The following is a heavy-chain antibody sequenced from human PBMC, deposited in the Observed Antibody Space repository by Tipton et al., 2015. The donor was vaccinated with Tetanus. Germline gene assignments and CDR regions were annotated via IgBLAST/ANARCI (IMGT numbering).Heavy chain of an antibody. CDR3: ARHLYGYWFDP. D-gene: IGHD5-18*01. CDR1: GGSISDKKYY. J-gene: IGHJ5*02. Sequence: TLSLTCTVSGGSISDKKYYWGWIRQPPGKGLEWIASIYFEGGTYYSPSLKSRVTIAVDTSQNVFSLRLTSVTAADTAVYYCARHLYGYWFDPWGQGALVTVSS. V-gene: IGHV4-39*02. CDR2: IYFEGGT.